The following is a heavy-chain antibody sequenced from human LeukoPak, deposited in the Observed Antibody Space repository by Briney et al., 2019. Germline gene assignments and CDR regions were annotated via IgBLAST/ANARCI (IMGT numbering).Heavy chain of an antibody. CDR1: GGALSGFY. CDR2: INPTGST. J-gene: IGHJ4*02. V-gene: IGHV4-34*01. D-gene: IGHD7-27*01. Sequence: SGAPSPSRPVSGGALSGFYRSLVRQPPREGLEWIGEINPTGSTNYNPSLKSRVTISVDTSKNQFSLKLRSVTAADTAVYYCARGDWGNYFDYWGQGTLVTVSS. CDR3: ARGDWGNYFDY.